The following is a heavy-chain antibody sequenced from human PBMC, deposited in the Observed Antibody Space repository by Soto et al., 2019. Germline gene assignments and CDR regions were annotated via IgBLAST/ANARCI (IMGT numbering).Heavy chain of an antibody. CDR3: AKYPNDYGGRMVDY. D-gene: IGHD4-17*01. V-gene: IGHV3-23*01. Sequence: EVQLLESGGGLVQPGGSLRLSCAASGFTFSSYAMSWVRQAPGKGLEWVSAVSGSGGSTYYADSVKGRFTISRDNSKNTLYLQMNSLRAEDTAVYYCAKYPNDYGGRMVDYWGQGTLVTVSS. CDR2: VSGSGGST. J-gene: IGHJ4*02. CDR1: GFTFSSYA.